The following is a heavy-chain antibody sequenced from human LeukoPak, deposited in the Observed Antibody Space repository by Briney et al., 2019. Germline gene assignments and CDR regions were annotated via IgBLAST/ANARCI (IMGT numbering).Heavy chain of an antibody. CDR2: IYYSGST. CDR3: ARTPARYPFDY. CDR1: GGSISSSSYY. V-gene: IGHV4-39*07. D-gene: IGHD1-14*01. Sequence: PSETLSLTCTVSGGSISSSSYYWGWIRQPPGKGLEWIGSIYYSGSTYYNPSLKSRVTISVDTSKNRFSLKLSSVTAADTAVYYCARTPARYPFDYWGQGTLVTVSS. J-gene: IGHJ4*02.